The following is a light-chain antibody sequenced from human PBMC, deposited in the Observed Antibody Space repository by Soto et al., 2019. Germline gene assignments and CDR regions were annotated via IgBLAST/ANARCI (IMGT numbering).Light chain of an antibody. J-gene: IGKJ1*01. CDR2: AAS. CDR1: QSISSY. CDR3: QQSYSTPWT. V-gene: IGKV1-39*01. Sequence: IQMTQSPSSLSASVGNTVPSTCLARQSISSYLNWYQQKPGKAPKLLIYAASSFQSGVLSRFSGSGSGTDFTLTISCLQPEDFATYYCQQSYSTPWTFGQGTKVDIK.